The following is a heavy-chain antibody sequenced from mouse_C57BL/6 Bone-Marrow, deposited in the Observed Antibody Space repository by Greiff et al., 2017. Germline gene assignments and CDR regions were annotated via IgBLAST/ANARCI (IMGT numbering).Heavy chain of an antibody. CDR2: ISDGGSYT. CDR1: GFTFSSYA. Sequence: EVQLVESGGGLVKPGGSLKLSCAASGFTFSSYAMSWVRQTPEKRLEWVATISDGGSYTYYPDNVKGRFTISRDNAKNNLYLQMSHLKAEDTAMYYCARDGEWYAMDYWGQGTSVTVSS. V-gene: IGHV5-4*01. CDR3: ARDGEWYAMDY. J-gene: IGHJ4*01.